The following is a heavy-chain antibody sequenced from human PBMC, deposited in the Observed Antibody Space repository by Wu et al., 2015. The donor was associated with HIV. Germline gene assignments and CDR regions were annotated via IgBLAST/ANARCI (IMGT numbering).Heavy chain of an antibody. CDR1: GYTFTGYY. D-gene: IGHD3-10*01. Sequence: QVQLVQSGAEVKKPGASVKVSCKASGYTFTGYYMHWVRQAPGQGLEWMGWINPNSGGTNYAQKFQGRVTMTRDTSISTAYMELSRLRSDDTAVYYCAGENYYGSGSYPHFDYWGQGTLVTVSS. V-gene: IGHV1-2*02. CDR3: AGENYYGSGSYPHFDY. J-gene: IGHJ4*02. CDR2: INPNSGGT.